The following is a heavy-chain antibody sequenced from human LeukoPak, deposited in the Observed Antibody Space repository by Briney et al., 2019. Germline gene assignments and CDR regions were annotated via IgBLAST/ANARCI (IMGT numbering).Heavy chain of an antibody. D-gene: IGHD4-17*01. V-gene: IGHV1-8*01. CDR1: GYTFTTYD. CDR3: ARDWLATVTTTPLYYYGMDV. J-gene: IGHJ6*02. CDR2: MNPKSGNA. Sequence: GASVKVSCKASGYTFTTYDINWVRQATGQGLEWMGWMNPKSGNANYAQKFQGRVTMTSDTSITTAYMELSSLRSEDTAVYYCARDWLATVTTTPLYYYGMDVWGQGTTVTVSS.